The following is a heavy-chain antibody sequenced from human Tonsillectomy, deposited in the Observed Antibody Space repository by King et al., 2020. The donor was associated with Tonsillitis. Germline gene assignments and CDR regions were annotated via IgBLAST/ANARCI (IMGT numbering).Heavy chain of an antibody. V-gene: IGHV3-74*01. CDR1: GFTFSSYW. Sequence: VQLVESGGGLVQPGGSLRLSCAASGFTFSSYWMHWVRQAPGKGLVWVSRINSDGSSTSYADSEKGRFTISRDNAKNTLYLQMNRLRAEDTAVYYCAPTPSYSALNYWGQGTLVTVSS. CDR2: INSDGSST. CDR3: APTPSYSALNY. D-gene: IGHD5-12*01. J-gene: IGHJ4*02.